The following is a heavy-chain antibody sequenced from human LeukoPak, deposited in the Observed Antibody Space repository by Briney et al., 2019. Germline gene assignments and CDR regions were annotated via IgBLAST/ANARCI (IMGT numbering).Heavy chain of an antibody. D-gene: IGHD3-16*01. CDR3: ARGGGDFDI. CDR2: IFYSGST. CDR1: GGSINIYY. J-gene: IGHJ3*02. Sequence: SETLSLTCTASGGSINIYYWSWIRQPPGKGLEWIGYIFYSGSTNYNPSLKSRITISIDTSKNQFSLRLSSVTAADTAVYYCARGGGDFDIWGQGTMVTVSS. V-gene: IGHV4-59*01.